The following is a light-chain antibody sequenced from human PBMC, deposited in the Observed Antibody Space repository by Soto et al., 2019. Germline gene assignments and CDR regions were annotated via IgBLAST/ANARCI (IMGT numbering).Light chain of an antibody. V-gene: IGKV3D-15*01. CDR1: QSVRSN. CDR2: DAS. CDR3: QQYDNWPQT. J-gene: IGKJ1*01. Sequence: IVMTHSPATLSVSSGEMATLSFRARQSVRSNLAWYQQKPGQAPRLLIYDASTRATGIPARFSGSGSGTEFILTVSSLQSEDFAVYYCQQYDNWPQTFGQGTKVDIK.